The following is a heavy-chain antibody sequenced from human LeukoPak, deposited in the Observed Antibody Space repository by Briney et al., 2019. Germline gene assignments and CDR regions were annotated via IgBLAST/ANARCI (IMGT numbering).Heavy chain of an antibody. Sequence: GASVKVSCKASGYTLTSYGISWVRQAPGQGLEWMGWISAYNGNTNYAQKLQGRVTMTTDTSTSTAYMELRSLRSDDTAVYYCARDKKRGYYDSSGPGKYFDYWGQGTLVTVSS. J-gene: IGHJ4*02. CDR2: ISAYNGNT. CDR1: GYTLTSYG. D-gene: IGHD3-22*01. CDR3: ARDKKRGYYDSSGPGKYFDY. V-gene: IGHV1-18*01.